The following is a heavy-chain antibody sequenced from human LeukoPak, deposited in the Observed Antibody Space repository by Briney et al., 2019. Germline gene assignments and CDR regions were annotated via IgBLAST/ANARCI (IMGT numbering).Heavy chain of an antibody. D-gene: IGHD6-13*01. J-gene: IGHJ6*04. CDR1: GFTFSDYY. V-gene: IGHV3-11*01. Sequence: GGSLRLSCAASGFTFSDYYMNWIRQAPGKGLEWLSYISSSGDTISYADSVKGRFTISRDTSKNTLYLQMNSLRAEDTAVYYCAKGHSSTWYGTDVWGEGTTVTVSS. CDR2: ISSSGDTI. CDR3: AKGHSSTWYGTDV.